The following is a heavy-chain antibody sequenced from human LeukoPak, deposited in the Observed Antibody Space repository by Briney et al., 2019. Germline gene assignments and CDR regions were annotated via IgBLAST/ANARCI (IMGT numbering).Heavy chain of an antibody. D-gene: IGHD3-22*01. Sequence: SSETLSLTCTVSGGSISSYYWRWIRQPPGRGLEWIGYIYYSGSTNYNPSLKSRVTISVDTSKNQFSLKLSSVTAADTAVYYCARINSSGYYYRPAAFDTWGQGTMVTVSS. CDR3: ARINSSGYYYRPAAFDT. CDR2: IYYSGST. V-gene: IGHV4-59*01. CDR1: GGSISSYY. J-gene: IGHJ3*02.